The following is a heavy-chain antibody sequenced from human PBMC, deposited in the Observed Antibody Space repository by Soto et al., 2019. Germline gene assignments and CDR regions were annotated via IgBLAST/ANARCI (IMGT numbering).Heavy chain of an antibody. CDR2: IYTSGST. Sequence: PSETLSLTCTVSGGSISSYYWSWIRQPAGKGLEWIGRIYTSGSTNYNPSLKSRVTMSVDTSKNQFSLKLSSVTAADTAVYYCARDQGEYYYDSSGYDTRLFDPWGQGTLVTAPQ. CDR3: ARDQGEYYYDSSGYDTRLFDP. CDR1: GGSISSYY. J-gene: IGHJ5*02. V-gene: IGHV4-4*07. D-gene: IGHD3-22*01.